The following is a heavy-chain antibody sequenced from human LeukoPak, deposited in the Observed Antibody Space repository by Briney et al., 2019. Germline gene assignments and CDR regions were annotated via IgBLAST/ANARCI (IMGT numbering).Heavy chain of an antibody. CDR3: ARDRPGDV. Sequence: PGGSLRLSCAASGFTFSSYEMHWVRQAPGKGLEYVSAISGNGDSTYYANFVKGRFIISRDNSKNTLYLQMGSLRPEDMAVYYCARDRPGDVWGEGTTVTVSS. J-gene: IGHJ6*04. V-gene: IGHV3-64*01. CDR2: ISGNGDST. CDR1: GFTFSSYE.